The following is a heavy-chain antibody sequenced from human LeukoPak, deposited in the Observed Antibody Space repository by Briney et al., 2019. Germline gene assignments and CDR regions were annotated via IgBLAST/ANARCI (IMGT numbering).Heavy chain of an antibody. Sequence: GGSLRLSCAASGFTFSSYGMHWVRQAPGKGLEWVAVISYDGSNKYYADSVKGRFTISRDNSKNTLYLQMNSLRAEDTAVYYCARDVGEEIAAAGTYYYYMDVWGKGTTVTVSS. CDR3: ARDVGEEIAAAGTYYYYMDV. J-gene: IGHJ6*03. D-gene: IGHD6-13*01. CDR2: ISYDGSNK. V-gene: IGHV3-30*03. CDR1: GFTFSSYG.